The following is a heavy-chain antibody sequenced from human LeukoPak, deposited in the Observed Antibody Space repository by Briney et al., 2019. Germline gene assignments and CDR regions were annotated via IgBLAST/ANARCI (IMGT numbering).Heavy chain of an antibody. D-gene: IGHD2-15*01. CDR2: INPNSGET. CDR1: GYTFTGYY. J-gene: IGHJ6*02. Sequence: ASVKVSCKPSGYTFTGYYIHWVRQAPGQGPEWMGWINPNSGETSTAHKFQGRVTMTRDTSINTAYMELSRLTSDDTAVYYCAKEVVSRIVGVLYGMDVWGQGTAVIVSS. CDR3: AKEVVSRIVGVLYGMDV. V-gene: IGHV1-2*02.